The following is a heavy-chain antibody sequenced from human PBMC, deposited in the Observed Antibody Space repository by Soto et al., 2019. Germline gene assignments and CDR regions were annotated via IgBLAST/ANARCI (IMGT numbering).Heavy chain of an antibody. CDR1: GFTFSNYA. V-gene: IGHV3-23*01. CDR3: EGQVTSGTTLYDY. J-gene: IGHJ4*02. CDR2: ISESGGTI. Sequence: EVQLLESGGGLVQPGGSLRLSCAASGFTFSNYAMSWVRQAPGKGLEWVSVISESGGTIYYADSVKGRFTISRDNSRNTLYLQVHGMGAEYTAGYYCEGQVTSGTTLYDYWGQGSLVTVSS. D-gene: IGHD6-13*01.